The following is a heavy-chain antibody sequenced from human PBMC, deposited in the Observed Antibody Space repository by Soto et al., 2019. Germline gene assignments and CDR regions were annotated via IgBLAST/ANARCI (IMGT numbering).Heavy chain of an antibody. Sequence: QVQLVQSGAQVKKAGASVKLACKASGYTFTDYFIHWVRQAPGQGLEWMGLINPNGGSTSYAQKFQVRLSMTRDTSAGTGYMEITGLRSEDTAMYYCAKDFYDPSGGHREERFLDIWGQGTPVTVSS. CDR1: GYTFTDYF. V-gene: IGHV1-46*01. CDR3: AKDFYDPSGGHREERFLDI. CDR2: INPNGGST. D-gene: IGHD3-16*01. J-gene: IGHJ4*02.